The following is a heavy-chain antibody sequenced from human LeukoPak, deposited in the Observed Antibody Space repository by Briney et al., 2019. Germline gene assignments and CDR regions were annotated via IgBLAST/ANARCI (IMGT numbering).Heavy chain of an antibody. CDR1: RYTFTDYW. J-gene: IGHJ4*02. CDR3: ARGHGSGATIDY. Sequence: GASVKVSCKASRYTFTDYWVHWVRQAPGQRLEWIGWINPNSGGTDYAQKFQGRVTMARDTSVSTAYMELSRLRSDDTAVYYCARGHGSGATIDYWGQGTLVTVSS. D-gene: IGHD1-26*01. CDR2: INPNSGGT. V-gene: IGHV1-2*02.